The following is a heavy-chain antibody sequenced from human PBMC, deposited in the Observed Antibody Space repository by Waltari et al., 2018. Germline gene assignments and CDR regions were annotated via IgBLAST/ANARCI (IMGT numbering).Heavy chain of an antibody. CDR3: AREIAAAGYYYYYMDV. V-gene: IGHV3-11*04. CDR1: GYSISSGYY. CDR2: ISSSGSTI. J-gene: IGHJ6*03. D-gene: IGHD6-13*01. Sequence: QVQLQESGPGLVKPSETLSLTCAVSGYSISSGYYWGWIRQPPGKGLEWVSYISSSGSTIYYADAVKGRFTISRDNAKNSLYLQMNSLRAEDTAVYYCAREIAAAGYYYYYMDVWGKGTTVTVSS.